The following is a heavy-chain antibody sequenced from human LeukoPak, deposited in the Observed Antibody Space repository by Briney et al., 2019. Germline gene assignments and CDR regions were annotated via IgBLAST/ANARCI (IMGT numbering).Heavy chain of an antibody. CDR3: ARGAVRGVIYDY. D-gene: IGHD3-10*01. V-gene: IGHV3-21*01. CDR1: GFTFSSYS. J-gene: IGHJ4*02. CDR2: ISSSSSYI. Sequence: PGGSLRLSCAASGFTFSSYSMNWVRQAPGKGLEWVSSISSSSSYIYYADSVKGRFTISRDNAKNSLYLQMNSLRAEDTAVYYCARGAVRGVIYDYWGQGTLVTVSS.